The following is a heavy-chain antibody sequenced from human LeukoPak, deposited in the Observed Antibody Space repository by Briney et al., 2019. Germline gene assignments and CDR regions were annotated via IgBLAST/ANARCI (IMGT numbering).Heavy chain of an antibody. D-gene: IGHD1-26*01. CDR3: ASLGSGSYYFDY. Sequence: ASVKVSCKASGGTFSSYAISWVRQAPGQGLEWMGGIIPIFGTANYAQKFQGRVTITADKSTSTAYMELSSLRSEDTAVYYCASLGSGSYYFDYWGQGTLVTVSS. CDR1: GGTFSSYA. CDR2: IIPIFGTA. V-gene: IGHV1-69*06. J-gene: IGHJ4*02.